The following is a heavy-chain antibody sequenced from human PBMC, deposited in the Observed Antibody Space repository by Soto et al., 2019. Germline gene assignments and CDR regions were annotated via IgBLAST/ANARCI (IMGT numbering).Heavy chain of an antibody. CDR3: ARGGGYDSFDY. D-gene: IGHD5-12*01. V-gene: IGHV4-30-2*06. CDR1: GASISYGGFS. J-gene: IGHJ4*02. CDR2: TSHLEDT. Sequence: PSETLSLTCTVSGASISYGGFSWSWIRQSPGRGLEWIGYTSHLEDTYFHPSFKSRLTMSIDRTRNQFSLKLSSVTAADMAVYYCARGGGYDSFDYWGQGVLVTVSS.